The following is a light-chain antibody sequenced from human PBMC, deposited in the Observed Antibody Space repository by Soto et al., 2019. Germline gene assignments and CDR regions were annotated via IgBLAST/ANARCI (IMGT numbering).Light chain of an antibody. CDR2: GAS. Sequence: EIVLTQSPGTLSLSPGERATLSCRASQSVSSSYLAWYQQKPGQAPRLLIYGASSRATGIPDRFSGSGSGTDFTLTINRLEPEDFAVYYCQQYGSSPRTFGQWTQVEIK. CDR1: QSVSSSY. CDR3: QQYGSSPRT. V-gene: IGKV3-20*01. J-gene: IGKJ1*01.